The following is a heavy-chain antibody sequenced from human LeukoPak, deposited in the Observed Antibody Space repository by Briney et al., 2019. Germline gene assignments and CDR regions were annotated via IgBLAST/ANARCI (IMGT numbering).Heavy chain of an antibody. J-gene: IGHJ1*01. CDR2: IIPIFGTA. CDR1: GGTFSSYA. Sequence: SVKVSSKASGGTFSSYAISWVRQAPGQGLEWMGGIIPIFGTANYAQKFQGRVTITTDESTSTAYMELSSLRSEDTAVYYCARDKYRPSSWPSYFQHWGQGTLVTVSS. V-gene: IGHV1-69*05. CDR3: ARDKYRPSSWPSYFQH. D-gene: IGHD2-2*01.